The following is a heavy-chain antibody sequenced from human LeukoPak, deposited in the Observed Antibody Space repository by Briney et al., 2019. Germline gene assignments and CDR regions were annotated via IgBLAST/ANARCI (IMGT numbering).Heavy chain of an antibody. V-gene: IGHV3-30*04. CDR2: TSYDGRSS. J-gene: IGHJ5*02. Sequence: GGSLRLSCAASGFIFSYSALHWVRRAPGKGLEWVALTSYDGRSSFYTDSVKGRFTISRDNSKNTLYLQMNSLRAEDTAVYYCARDRKTLGYCSSTSCRSGPFDPWGQGTLVTVSS. CDR1: GFIFSYSA. CDR3: ARDRKTLGYCSSTSCRSGPFDP. D-gene: IGHD2-2*01.